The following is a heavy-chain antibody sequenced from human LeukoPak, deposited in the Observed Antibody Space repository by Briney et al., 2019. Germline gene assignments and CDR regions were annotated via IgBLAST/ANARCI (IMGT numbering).Heavy chain of an antibody. CDR3: ARRPLRGPFDY. CDR2: ISYSGST. V-gene: IGHV4-59*08. CDR1: GGSISSYY. Sequence: SETLSLTCTVSGGSISSYYWSWIRQPPGKGLEWIGYISYSGSTNYNPSLKSRVTILVDTSKNQLSLKLSSVTASDTAVYYCARRPLRGPFDYWGQGTLVTVSS. J-gene: IGHJ4*02. D-gene: IGHD3-10*01.